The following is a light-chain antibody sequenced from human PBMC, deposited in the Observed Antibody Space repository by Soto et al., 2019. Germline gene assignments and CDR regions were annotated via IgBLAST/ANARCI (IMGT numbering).Light chain of an antibody. CDR3: SSCTSSNTFV. Sequence: QSLLNQPASVYGAPGQSITISRTGNSSDVGSHNCASWYQQHPGKAPKLLIYDVSNRPSGVSYRFSGSKSGNTASLTISGLQAEDEADYYCSSCTSSNTFVFGTGTKVTVL. CDR1: SSDVGSHNC. CDR2: DVS. V-gene: IGLV2-14*03. J-gene: IGLJ1*01.